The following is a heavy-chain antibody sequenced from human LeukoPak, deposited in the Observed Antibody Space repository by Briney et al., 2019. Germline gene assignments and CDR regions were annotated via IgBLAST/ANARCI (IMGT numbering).Heavy chain of an antibody. D-gene: IGHD3-10*01. V-gene: IGHV3-23*01. CDR2: ISGSGAST. Sequence: GGSLTLSCAASEFTFSSYAMSWVRQAAGKGLDWVSGISGSGASTYYADSVKGRFTISRDNPKNTLYLQMNSLRADDTAVYYCAKKGSGSYFDYWGQGTLVTVSS. J-gene: IGHJ4*02. CDR1: EFTFSSYA. CDR3: AKKGSGSYFDY.